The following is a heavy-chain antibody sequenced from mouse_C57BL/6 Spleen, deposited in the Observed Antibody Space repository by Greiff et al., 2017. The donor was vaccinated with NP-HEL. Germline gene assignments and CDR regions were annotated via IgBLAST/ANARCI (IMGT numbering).Heavy chain of an antibody. CDR1: GYTFTSYW. V-gene: IGHV1-64*01. CDR3: ARLSSPAWFAY. CDR2: IHPNSGST. Sequence: QVQLQQPGAELAKPGASVKLSCKASGYTFTSYWMHWVKQRPGQGLEWIGMIHPNSGSTNYNEKFKSKATLTVDKSSSTAYMQLSSLTSEDSAVYYCARLSSPAWFAYWGQGTLVTVSA. J-gene: IGHJ3*01. D-gene: IGHD1-1*01.